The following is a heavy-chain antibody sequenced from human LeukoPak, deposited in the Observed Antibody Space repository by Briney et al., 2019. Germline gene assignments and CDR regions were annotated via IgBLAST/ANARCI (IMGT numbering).Heavy chain of an antibody. CDR2: VKNDGSEK. D-gene: IGHD3-16*01. CDR1: GFTFSSHW. V-gene: IGHV3-7*01. J-gene: IGHJ3*02. Sequence: GGSLRLSCAASGFTFSSHWMTWVRQAPGKGLEWVANVKNDGSEKYYVDSVKGRFTLSRDNTKNALFLQMDSLRAGDTAVYYCASRKGRWGNAFGIWGQGTMVTVSS. CDR3: ASRKGRWGNAFGI.